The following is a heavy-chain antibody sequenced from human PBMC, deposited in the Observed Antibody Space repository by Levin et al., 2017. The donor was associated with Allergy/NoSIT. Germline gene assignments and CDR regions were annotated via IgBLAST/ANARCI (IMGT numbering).Heavy chain of an antibody. CDR3: AKDIYLGQWAAQYVMDI. V-gene: IGHV3-9*01. CDR1: GFTFGDYA. D-gene: IGHD6-19*01. CDR2: IIWNSETM. J-gene: IGHJ6*02. Sequence: PGGSLRLSCAASGFTFGDYAMHWVRQAPGKGLEWVSGIIWNSETMGYAGSVKGRFTISRDNAENSLYLQMDSLRPEDTAVYYCAKDIYLGQWAAQYVMDIWGQGTAVTVSS.